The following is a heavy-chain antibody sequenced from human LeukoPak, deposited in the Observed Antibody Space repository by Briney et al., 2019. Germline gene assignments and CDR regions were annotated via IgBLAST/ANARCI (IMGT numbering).Heavy chain of an antibody. J-gene: IGHJ3*02. CDR2: IYYSGST. CDR3: ARLAAFDI. V-gene: IGHV4-39*01. Sequence: PSETLSLTCTVSGGSIRSSSYYWGWIRQPPGKGLEWIGNIYYSGSTYYNPSLKSRVTISVDTSKNQFSLRLSSVTAADTAVYYCARLAAFDIWGQGTRVTVSS. CDR1: GGSIRSSSYY.